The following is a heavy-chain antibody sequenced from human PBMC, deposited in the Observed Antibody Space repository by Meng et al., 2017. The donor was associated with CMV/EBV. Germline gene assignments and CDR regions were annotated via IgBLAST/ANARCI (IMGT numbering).Heavy chain of an antibody. D-gene: IGHD3-3*01. CDR1: GGTFSSYG. V-gene: IGHV1-69*13. Sequence: SVKVSCKASGGTFSSYGITWVRQAPGQGLEWVGGLIPILRTANYAQKLQGRVTITSDESTSTAYMELSSLRSEDTAVYYCARGNDFWSGPGQYYYSGLDVWGQGTTVTVSS. CDR3: ARGNDFWSGPGQYYYSGLDV. J-gene: IGHJ6*02. CDR2: LIPILRTA.